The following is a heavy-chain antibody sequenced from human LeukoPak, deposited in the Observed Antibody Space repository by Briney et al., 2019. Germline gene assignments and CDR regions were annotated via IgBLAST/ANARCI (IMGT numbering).Heavy chain of an antibody. CDR2: IGTAGDT. V-gene: IGHV3-13*04. Sequence: GGSLRLSCAASGFTFSSYDMHWVRHGTGKGLEWVSAIGTAGDTYYPGSVKGRFTTSRENAKNSLYLQMNSLRVGDTAVYYCARGRGWGTFDIWGQGTMVTVSS. CDR1: GFTFSSYD. J-gene: IGHJ3*02. D-gene: IGHD3-10*01. CDR3: ARGRGWGTFDI.